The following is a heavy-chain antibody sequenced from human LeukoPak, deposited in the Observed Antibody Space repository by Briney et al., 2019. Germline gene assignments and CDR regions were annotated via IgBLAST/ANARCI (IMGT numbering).Heavy chain of an antibody. V-gene: IGHV7-4-1*02. J-gene: IGHJ3*02. CDR2: INTNTGNP. D-gene: IGHD5-24*01. CDR1: GYTFTSYA. Sequence: ASVKVSCKASGYTFTSYAMNWVRQAPGQGLEWMGWINTNTGNPTYAQGFTGRFVFSLDTSVSTAYLQISSLKAEDTAVYYCARAELEMATMKYAFDIWGQGTMVTVSS. CDR3: ARAELEMATMKYAFDI.